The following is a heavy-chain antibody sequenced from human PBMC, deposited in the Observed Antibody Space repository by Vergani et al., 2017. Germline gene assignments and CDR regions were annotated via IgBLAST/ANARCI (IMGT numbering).Heavy chain of an antibody. CDR3: ARGALWWLRQIDY. Sequence: QVQLVQSGAEVKKPGASVKVSCKASGYTFTGYYIHWVRQAPGQGLEWMGWIIPISGGTSYAQKFQGRVTLTRDTSISTAYMELNRLRSDDTAVYYCARGALWWLRQIDYGGQGTLVTVSS. V-gene: IGHV1-2*02. CDR1: GYTFTGYY. J-gene: IGHJ4*02. CDR2: IIPISGGT. D-gene: IGHD2-21*01.